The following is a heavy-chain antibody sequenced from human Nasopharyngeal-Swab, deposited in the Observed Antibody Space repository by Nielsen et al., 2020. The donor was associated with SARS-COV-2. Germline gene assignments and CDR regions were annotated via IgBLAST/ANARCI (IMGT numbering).Heavy chain of an antibody. Sequence: GESLKISCAASGFTFSSYAMHWVRQAPGKGLEWVAVISYDGSNKYYADSVKGRFTISRDNSKNTLYLQMNSLRAEDTAVYYCARDAVVVPAAISGWFDPWGQGTLVTVSS. CDR1: GFTFSSYA. D-gene: IGHD2-2*01. J-gene: IGHJ5*02. CDR3: ARDAVVVPAAISGWFDP. V-gene: IGHV3-30*04. CDR2: ISYDGSNK.